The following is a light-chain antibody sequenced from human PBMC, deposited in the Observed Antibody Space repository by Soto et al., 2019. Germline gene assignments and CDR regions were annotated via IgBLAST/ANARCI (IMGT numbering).Light chain of an antibody. V-gene: IGLV2-11*01. J-gene: IGLJ1*01. CDR3: CSYAGTFRGYV. Sequence: QSVLTQPRSVSESPGQSVTFSCTGTSSDVGGFDYVSWVQQHPGKVPKLMIYDVSKRPSGVPDRFSGSKSGNTASLTISGLQAEDEADYYCCSYAGTFRGYVFGTGTKLTVL. CDR2: DVS. CDR1: SSDVGGFDY.